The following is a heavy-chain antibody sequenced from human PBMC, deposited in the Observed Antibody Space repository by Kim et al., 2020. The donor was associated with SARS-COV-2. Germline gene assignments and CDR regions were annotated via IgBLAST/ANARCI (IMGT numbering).Heavy chain of an antibody. CDR3: ARGPVDPKDGWYFDV. J-gene: IGHJ2*01. V-gene: IGHV3-33*01. D-gene: IGHD5-12*01. CDR1: GFSFSSYG. CDR2: ISYDGSDK. Sequence: GGSLRLSCAASGFSFSSYGMHWVRQAPGKGLEWVAFISYDGSDKFYADSVKGRFTISRDNSNNTLSLQTNSLRAEDTAVSYCARGPVDPKDGWYFDVWGR.